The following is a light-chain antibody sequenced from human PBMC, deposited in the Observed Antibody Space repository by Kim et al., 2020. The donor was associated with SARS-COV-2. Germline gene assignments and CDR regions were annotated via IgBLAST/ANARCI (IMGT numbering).Light chain of an antibody. CDR1: QSVSSHY. CDR3: QQYSSSPAT. V-gene: IGKV3-20*01. CDR2: GAS. J-gene: IGKJ1*01. Sequence: SPGESATLSCRSSQSVSSHYLAWYQQKPGQAPRLLIYGASSRATGIPDRFSGSGSGTDFTLTITRLEPEDFAVYYCQQYSSSPATFGQGTKVDIK.